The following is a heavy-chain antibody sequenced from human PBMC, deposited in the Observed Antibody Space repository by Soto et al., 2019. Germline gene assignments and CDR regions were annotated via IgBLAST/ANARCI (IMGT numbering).Heavy chain of an antibody. CDR2: IYSSGST. Sequence: PSETLSLTCTVSGDSISNYHWSWVRQPPGKGLECIGYIYSSGSTNYNPSLKSRVTISVDTSKNEFSLKLTSVTAADTAIYYCARFSGYYSAFDYWGQGTPVTVSS. J-gene: IGHJ4*02. CDR3: ARFSGYYSAFDY. CDR1: GDSISNYH. D-gene: IGHD1-26*01. V-gene: IGHV4-59*01.